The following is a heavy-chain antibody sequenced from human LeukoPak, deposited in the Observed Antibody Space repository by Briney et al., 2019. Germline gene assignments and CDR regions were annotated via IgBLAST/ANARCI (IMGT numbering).Heavy chain of an antibody. D-gene: IGHD6-13*01. CDR2: IFYSGST. Sequence: SETLSLTCTVSGGSISSYYWSWIRQPSGKGLEWIGYIFYSGSTNYNPSLKSRVTISVDTSKNQFSLKLSSVTAADTAVYYCARVGGYSSPLQHWGQGTLVTVSS. CDR3: ARVGGYSSPLQH. CDR1: GGSISSYY. J-gene: IGHJ1*01. V-gene: IGHV4-59*01.